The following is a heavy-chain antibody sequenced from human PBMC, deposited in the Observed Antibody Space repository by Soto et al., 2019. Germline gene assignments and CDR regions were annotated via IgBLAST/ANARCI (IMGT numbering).Heavy chain of an antibody. Sequence: GESLTISSTCAGDSFSRHWVAWVRQMPEKGLEWIGTIYPGDSDTKYSSAFRGHVTISADTSVSTAYLQWRSLEATDSAIYYCARYSGSYWHYLDFWGQGTLVTVSS. V-gene: IGHV5-51*01. CDR1: GDSFSRHW. CDR3: ARYSGSYWHYLDF. CDR2: IYPGDSDT. J-gene: IGHJ4*02. D-gene: IGHD1-26*01.